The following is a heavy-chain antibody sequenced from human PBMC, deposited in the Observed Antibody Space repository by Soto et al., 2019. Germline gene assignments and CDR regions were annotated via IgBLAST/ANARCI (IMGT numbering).Heavy chain of an antibody. CDR3: ASYPSLSGSYYNYFDY. Sequence: QVQLVQSGAEVKKPWSSVKVSCKASGGTFSSYAISWVRQAPGQGLEWMGGNIPIFGTANYAQKFQGRVTITADESTSTAYMELSSLRSEDTAVYYCASYPSLSGSYYNYFDYWGQGTLVTVSS. CDR2: NIPIFGTA. V-gene: IGHV1-69*01. J-gene: IGHJ4*02. CDR1: GGTFSSYA. D-gene: IGHD3-10*01.